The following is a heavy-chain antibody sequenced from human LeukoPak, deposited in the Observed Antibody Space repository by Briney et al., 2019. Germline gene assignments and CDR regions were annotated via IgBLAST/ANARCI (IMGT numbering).Heavy chain of an antibody. CDR2: ISSSSSTI. D-gene: IGHD6-13*01. CDR1: GFTFSSYS. CDR3: AREAGTDAFDI. V-gene: IGHV3-48*01. J-gene: IGHJ3*02. Sequence: GGSLRLSCAASGFTFSSYSMNWVRQAPGKGLEWVSYISSSSSTIYYADSVKGRFTISRDNAKNSLYLQVNSLRAEDTAVYYCAREAGTDAFDIWGQGTMVTVSS.